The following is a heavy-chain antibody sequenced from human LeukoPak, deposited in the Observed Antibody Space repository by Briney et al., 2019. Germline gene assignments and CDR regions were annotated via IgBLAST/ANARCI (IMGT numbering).Heavy chain of an antibody. D-gene: IGHD3-9*01. CDR3: ARWGLTGYYYYYYYMDV. J-gene: IGHJ6*03. CDR2: IYYSGST. CDR1: GGSISSTSYY. Sequence: PSETLSLTCTVSGGSISSTSYYWGWIRQPPGKGLEWIGNIYYSGSTYYNPSLKSRVTISVDTSKNQFSLKLSSVTAADTAVYYCARWGLTGYYYYYYYMDVWGKGTTVTVSS. V-gene: IGHV4-39*07.